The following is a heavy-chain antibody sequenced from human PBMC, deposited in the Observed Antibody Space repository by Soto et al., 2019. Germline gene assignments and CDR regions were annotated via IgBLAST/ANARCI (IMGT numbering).Heavy chain of an antibody. CDR3: AKKAIADNSLGNYFDS. CDR1: GFTFSNYA. CDR2: FCASGGCT. V-gene: IGHV3-23*01. D-gene: IGHD1-1*01. J-gene: IGHJ4*02. Sequence: GGSLRLSCAASGFTFSNYAMNWVRQAPGKGLEWVSVFCASGGCTDYAGSVKGRFTISRDNSRNTLYLQMDSLRVEDTAVYYCAKKAIADNSLGNYFDSWGQGTLVTVSS.